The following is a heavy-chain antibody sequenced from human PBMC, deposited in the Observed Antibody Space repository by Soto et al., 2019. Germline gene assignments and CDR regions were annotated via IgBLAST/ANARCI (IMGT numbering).Heavy chain of an antibody. CDR1: GGSISNGDYF. CDR3: ARQGIARDHAFDI. J-gene: IGHJ3*02. V-gene: IGHV4-30-4*01. Sequence: LQESGPGLVKPSETLSLTCSVSGGSISNGDYFRSWLRQPPGKGLEWIGNIYYSGTTYSNPSLKSRVTISVDTSKNQFSLKVTSVTAADTAVYYCARQGIARDHAFDIWGLGTMVTVSS. D-gene: IGHD2-15*01. CDR2: IYYSGTT.